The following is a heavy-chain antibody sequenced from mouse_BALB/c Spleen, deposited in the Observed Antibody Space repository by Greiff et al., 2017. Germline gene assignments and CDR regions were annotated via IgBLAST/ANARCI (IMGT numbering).Heavy chain of an antibody. Sequence: EVMLVESGGGLVQPGGSRKLSCAASGFTFSSFGMHWVRQAPEKGLEWVAYISSGSSTIYYADTVKGRFTISRDNPKNTLFLQMTSLRSEDTAMYYCARGGRAMGYWGQGTSVTVSS. CDR3: ARGGRAMGY. J-gene: IGHJ4*01. CDR1: GFTFSSFG. CDR2: ISSGSSTI. V-gene: IGHV5-17*02.